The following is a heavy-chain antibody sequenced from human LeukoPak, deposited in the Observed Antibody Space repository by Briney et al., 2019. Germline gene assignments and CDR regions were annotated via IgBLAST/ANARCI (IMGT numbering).Heavy chain of an antibody. CDR3: ATLPGVDCSRNSCIRLDGFRI. V-gene: IGHV4-59*08. CDR2: VYYRGNT. D-gene: IGHD2-2*01. J-gene: IGHJ3*02. Sequence: PSETLSLTCTVSGGSISSDYWGWIRQPPGQGLEWIGYVYYRGNTNINPSLKSRVTISVDTSKNQFSLKLSPVTAADTTLYYCATLPGVDCSRNSCIRLDGFRIWGQGTMVTVSP. CDR1: GGSISSDY.